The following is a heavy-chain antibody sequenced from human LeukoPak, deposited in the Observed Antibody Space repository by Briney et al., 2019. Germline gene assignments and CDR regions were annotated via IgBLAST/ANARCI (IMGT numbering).Heavy chain of an antibody. J-gene: IGHJ4*02. CDR1: GGXISSNY. CDR3: ASGQSWYSGDY. D-gene: IGHD1-26*01. Sequence: PSETLSLTCTVSGGXISSNYWSWIRQPPGEGREWIGYIYYSGSTNYNPSLKSRVTISVDTSKNQFSLKLSSVTAADTAVYYCASGQSWYSGDYWGQGTLVTVSS. V-gene: IGHV4-59*01. CDR2: IYYSGST.